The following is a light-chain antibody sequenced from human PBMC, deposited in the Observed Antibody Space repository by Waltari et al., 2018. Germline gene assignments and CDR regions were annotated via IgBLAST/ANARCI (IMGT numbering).Light chain of an antibody. V-gene: IGKV3D-15*01. CDR1: QNIYIY. CDR2: GAS. J-gene: IGKJ4*01. CDR3: QQYYGWPLT. Sequence: ETVMTQSPATLSVSPGEKVTISCRAIQNIYIYLAWYQQKPGQAPRVLVYGASTRASVIPVRFSGSGSGTEFTLTISSLQSEDCAVYFCQQYYGWPLTFGGGSKVEVK.